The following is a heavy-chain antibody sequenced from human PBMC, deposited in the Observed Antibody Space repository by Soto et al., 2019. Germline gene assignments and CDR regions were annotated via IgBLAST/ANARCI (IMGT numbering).Heavy chain of an antibody. D-gene: IGHD6-6*01. CDR1: GFTFSSYS. Sequence: GGSLRLSCAASGFTFSSYSMNWVRQAPGKGLEWVSSISSSSSYIYYADSVKGRFTISRDNAKNSLYLQMNSLRAEDTAVYYCAGGAEDSSSSGCCWFDPWGQGTLVTVSS. CDR3: AGGAEDSSSSGCCWFDP. V-gene: IGHV3-21*04. J-gene: IGHJ5*02. CDR2: ISSSSSYI.